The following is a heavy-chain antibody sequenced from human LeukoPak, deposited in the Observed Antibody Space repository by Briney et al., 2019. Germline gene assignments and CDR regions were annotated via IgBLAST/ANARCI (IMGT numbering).Heavy chain of an antibody. CDR2: INCNNGDT. CDR3: ARNGEI. CDR1: GYTFTDYY. J-gene: IGHJ4*02. V-gene: IGHV1-2*02. D-gene: IGHD3-10*01. Sequence: ASVKVSCKASGYTFTDYYMHWMRQAPGQGLEWMGWINCNNGDTIYAQKFEGRVIVTRDTSISTAYMELSRLTYDDTAVYYCARNGEIWGQGTLVTVSS.